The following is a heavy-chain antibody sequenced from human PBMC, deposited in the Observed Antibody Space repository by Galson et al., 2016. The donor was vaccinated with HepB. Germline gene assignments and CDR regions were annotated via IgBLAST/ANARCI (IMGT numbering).Heavy chain of an antibody. Sequence: ETLSLTCTVSGGSISSRNCYWGWIRQPPGKGLEWIGSINYSGNTYYNPSLKSRVTMSIDTSKNQFSLRLSSVTAADTAVYYCARVAWYQYGSGSYDYWGQGTLVSVSS. J-gene: IGHJ4*02. CDR2: INYSGNT. V-gene: IGHV4-39*01. CDR1: GGSISSRNCY. CDR3: ARVAWYQYGSGSYDY. D-gene: IGHD3-10*01.